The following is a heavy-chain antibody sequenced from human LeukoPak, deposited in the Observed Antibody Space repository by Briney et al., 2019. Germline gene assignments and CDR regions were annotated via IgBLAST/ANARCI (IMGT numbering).Heavy chain of an antibody. Sequence: GGSLRLSCAASRFTFSSYGMHWVRQAPGKGLEWVALISYDGSNKYYADSVKGRLTISRDNSRNTLYLQMNSLRAEDTAVYYCAKGELGLWFDYWGQGTLVTVSS. J-gene: IGHJ4*02. V-gene: IGHV3-30*18. CDR2: ISYDGSNK. CDR1: RFTFSSYG. D-gene: IGHD5-18*01. CDR3: AKGELGLWFDY.